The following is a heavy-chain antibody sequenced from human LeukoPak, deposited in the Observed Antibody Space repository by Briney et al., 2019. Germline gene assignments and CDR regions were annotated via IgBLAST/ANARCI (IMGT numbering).Heavy chain of an antibody. CDR3: ARVLVRYSSSWYFQH. CDR2: IIPLFGTV. J-gene: IGHJ1*01. CDR1: GGTFSSYA. Sequence: SVKVSCKASGGTFSSYAISWVRQAPGQGLEWMGRIIPLFGTVNYAQKFQGRVTITTDESTSTAYMELRSLRSDDTAVYYCARVLVRYSSSWYFQHWGQGTLVTVSS. D-gene: IGHD6-13*01. V-gene: IGHV1-69*05.